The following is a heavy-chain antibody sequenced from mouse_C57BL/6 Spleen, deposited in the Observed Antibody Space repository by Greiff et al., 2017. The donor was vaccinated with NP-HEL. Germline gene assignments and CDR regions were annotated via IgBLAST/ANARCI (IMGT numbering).Heavy chain of an antibody. V-gene: IGHV1-15*01. CDR2: IDPETGGT. CDR1: GYTFTDYE. CDR3: TRGNYGRKFAY. J-gene: IGHJ3*01. Sequence: SGAELVRPGASVTLSCKASGYTFTDYEMHWVKQTPVHGLEWIGAIDPETGGTAYNQKFKGKAILTADKSSSTAYMERRSLTSEDSAVYYCTRGNYGRKFAYWGQGTLVTVSA. D-gene: IGHD1-1*01.